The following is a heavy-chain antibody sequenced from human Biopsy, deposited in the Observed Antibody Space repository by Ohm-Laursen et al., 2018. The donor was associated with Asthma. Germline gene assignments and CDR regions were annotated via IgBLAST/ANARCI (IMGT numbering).Heavy chain of an antibody. V-gene: IGHV4-39*01. CDR1: SGSGGYMRSGNYY. J-gene: IGHJ6*02. CDR2: IYYSGTT. CDR3: VRGSSSWHHGPFHYYYGLDV. D-gene: IGHD6-13*01. Sequence: GTLSLTCSLSSGSGGYMRSGNYYWGWIRQPPGKGLEWIGSIYYSGTTYYNPSLESRVTVSAATSKNQFSLKLTSATAADTAVYYCVRGSSSWHHGPFHYYYGLDVWGQGTTATVSS.